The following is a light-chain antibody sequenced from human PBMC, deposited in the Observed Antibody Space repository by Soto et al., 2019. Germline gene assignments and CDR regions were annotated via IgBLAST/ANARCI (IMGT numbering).Light chain of an antibody. J-gene: IGKJ2*01. CDR2: GAS. CDR1: QSVFSN. V-gene: IGKV3-15*01. CDR3: QQYNNWPPYT. Sequence: EIVMTQSPATLSVSPGERTTLSCRASQSVFSNLAWYQQKPGQAPRLLIYGASTRATGIPARFSGSGSGTEFTLTISSLQSEDFALYYCQQYNNWPPYTFGQGNKLEIK.